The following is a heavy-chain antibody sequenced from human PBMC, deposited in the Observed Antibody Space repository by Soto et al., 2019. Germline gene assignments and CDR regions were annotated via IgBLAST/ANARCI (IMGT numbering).Heavy chain of an antibody. V-gene: IGHV3-15*01. Sequence: EVQLVESGGGLVKPGGSLRLSCAASGFTFSNAWMSWVRQAPGKGLEWVGRIKSKTDGGTTDYAAPVKGRFTISRDDSKNTLYLQMNSLKTEDTAVYYCTTERYSNYKNVPFDYWGQGTLVTVSS. CDR2: IKSKTDGGTT. CDR1: GFTFSNAW. D-gene: IGHD4-4*01. CDR3: TTERYSNYKNVPFDY. J-gene: IGHJ4*02.